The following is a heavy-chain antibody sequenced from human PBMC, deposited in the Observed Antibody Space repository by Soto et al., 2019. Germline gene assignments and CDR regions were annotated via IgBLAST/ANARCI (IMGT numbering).Heavy chain of an antibody. CDR3: ARDSTDSSGYYAPFDY. V-gene: IGHV3-21*01. CDR2: ISSSSSYI. Sequence: GGSLRLSCAASGFTFSSDSMNWVRQAPGKGLEWVSSISSSSSYIYYADSVKGRFTISRDNAKNSLYLQMNSLRAEDTAVYYCARDSTDSSGYYAPFDYWGQGTLVTVSS. D-gene: IGHD3-22*01. CDR1: GFTFSSDS. J-gene: IGHJ4*02.